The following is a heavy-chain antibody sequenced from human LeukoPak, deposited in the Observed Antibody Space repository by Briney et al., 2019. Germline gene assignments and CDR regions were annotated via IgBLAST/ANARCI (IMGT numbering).Heavy chain of an antibody. CDR3: ARDLITIFGVVILMDV. V-gene: IGHV3-21*01. CDR1: GFTFSSYS. J-gene: IGHJ6*03. D-gene: IGHD3-3*01. CDR2: ISSSSSYI. Sequence: GGSLRLSCAASGFTFSSYSMNWVRQAPGKGLEWVSSISSSSSYIYYADSVKGRFTISRDNAKNSLYLQMNSLRAEDTAVYYCARDLITIFGVVILMDVWGKGTTVTVSS.